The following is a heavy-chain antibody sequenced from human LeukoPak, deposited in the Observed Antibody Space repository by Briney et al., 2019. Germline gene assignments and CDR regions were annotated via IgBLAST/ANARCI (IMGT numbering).Heavy chain of an antibody. V-gene: IGHV5-51*01. J-gene: IGHJ4*02. CDR3: ARRYCSSTSCYFDF. Sequence: GESLKISCRGSGYGFTIYWIGWVRQMPGKGLERMGMIYPGDSDTRYSPSFQGQVTISADKSINTAYLQWSSLKASDTAIYYCARRYCSSTSCYFDFWGQGILVTVSS. CDR1: GYGFTIYW. CDR2: IYPGDSDT. D-gene: IGHD2-2*01.